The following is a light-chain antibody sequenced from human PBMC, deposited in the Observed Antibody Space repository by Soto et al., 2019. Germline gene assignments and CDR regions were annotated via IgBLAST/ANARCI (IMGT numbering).Light chain of an antibody. CDR3: SSYASSSTDYV. CDR2: EVS. CDR1: SSDVGGYNY. Sequence: QSLLTQPASVSGSPGHSITISCTGTSSDVGGYNYVSWYQQHPGKAPKLMVYEVSNRPSGVSNRFSGSKSGNTASLTISGLQAEDEADYYCSSYASSSTDYVFGTGTKVTVL. V-gene: IGLV2-14*01. J-gene: IGLJ1*01.